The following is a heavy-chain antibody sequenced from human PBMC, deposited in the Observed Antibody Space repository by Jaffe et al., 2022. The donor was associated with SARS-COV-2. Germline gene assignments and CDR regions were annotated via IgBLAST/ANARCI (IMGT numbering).Heavy chain of an antibody. Sequence: QLVESGGGLVKPGGSLRLSCAASGFAFSPAWMSWVRQAPGKGLEWVGRIRPKTDGETTDYAAPVRGRFTISRDDSKNTLYLQMNSLKTEDTAFYYCTTPLDWGRRWYFDLWGRGSLVTVSS. CDR2: IRPKTDGETT. J-gene: IGHJ2*01. CDR3: TTPLDWGRRWYFDL. CDR1: GFAFSPAW. D-gene: IGHD3-9*01. V-gene: IGHV3-15*01.